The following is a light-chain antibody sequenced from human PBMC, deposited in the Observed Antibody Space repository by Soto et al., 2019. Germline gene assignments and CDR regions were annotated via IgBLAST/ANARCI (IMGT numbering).Light chain of an antibody. J-gene: IGKJ5*01. CDR3: QQRSNWPPIT. CDR1: QSVDTY. CDR2: DAY. V-gene: IGKV3-11*01. Sequence: EIGMNQSPSTLSVSPGERATLSCSASQSVDTYLAWHQHKPGQAPRLLIYDAYNRATGIPARFSGSGSGTDFTLTISSLEPEDFAFYYCQQRSNWPPITFGQGTRLEIK.